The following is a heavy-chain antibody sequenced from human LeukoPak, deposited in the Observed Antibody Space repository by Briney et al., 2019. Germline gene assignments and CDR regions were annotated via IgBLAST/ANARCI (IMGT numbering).Heavy chain of an antibody. Sequence: GASVKVSCKASGYTFTSYYMHWVRQAPGQGLEWMGIINPSGGSTNYAQKFQGRVTITTDESTSTAYMELSSLRSEDTAVYYCARENGLGELSSTDYWGQGTLVTVSS. CDR2: INPSGGST. V-gene: IGHV1-46*01. CDR1: GYTFTSYY. J-gene: IGHJ4*02. D-gene: IGHD3-16*02. CDR3: ARENGLGELSSTDY.